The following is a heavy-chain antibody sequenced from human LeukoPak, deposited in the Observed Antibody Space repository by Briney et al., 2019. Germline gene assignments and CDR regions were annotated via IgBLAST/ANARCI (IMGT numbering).Heavy chain of an antibody. Sequence: SGESLKISCKGSGYHFTNYWIAWMRQMPGKGLEWMGAIYPGDSDTKYNSSLQGQVTISADKSINIAYLQWNSLRASDTAIYYCARQDSSRGCSGYYDWGQGTLVTVSS. J-gene: IGHJ4*02. CDR3: ARQDSSRGCSGYYD. CDR2: IYPGDSDT. V-gene: IGHV5-51*01. CDR1: GYHFTNYW. D-gene: IGHD3-22*01.